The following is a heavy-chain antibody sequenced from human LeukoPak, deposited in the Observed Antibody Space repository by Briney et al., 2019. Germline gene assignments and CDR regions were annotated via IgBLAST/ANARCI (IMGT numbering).Heavy chain of an antibody. V-gene: IGHV3-11*04. CDR3: AREDYKWNDVRWFDP. D-gene: IGHD1-20*01. Sequence: GGSLRLSCAASGFTFSDYYMSWIRQAPGKGLEWVSYISSSGSTIYYADSVKGRFTISRDNAKNSLYLQMNSLRAEDTAVYYCAREDYKWNDVRWFDPWGQGTLVTVSS. CDR2: ISSSGSTI. CDR1: GFTFSDYY. J-gene: IGHJ5*02.